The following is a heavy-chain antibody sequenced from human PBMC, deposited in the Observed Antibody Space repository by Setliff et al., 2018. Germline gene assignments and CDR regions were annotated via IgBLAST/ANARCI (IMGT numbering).Heavy chain of an antibody. D-gene: IGHD6-13*01. V-gene: IGHV1-2*06. Sequence: ASVKVSCKASGYTFTGYYMHWVRQAPGQGLEWMGRINPNSGGTNYAQKFQGRVTMTRDTSISTAYMELSRLRSDDTAVYYCARVRTATSGAAAGIGRLIDYWGQGTLVTVSS. CDR2: INPNSGGT. J-gene: IGHJ4*02. CDR3: ARVRTATSGAAAGIGRLIDY. CDR1: GYTFTGYY.